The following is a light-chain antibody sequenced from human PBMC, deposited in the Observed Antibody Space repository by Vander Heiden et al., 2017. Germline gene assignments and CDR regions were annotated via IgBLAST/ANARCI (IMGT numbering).Light chain of an antibody. J-gene: IGLJ2*01. CDR2: VNTDGSH. Sequence: QLVLTQSPSASASLGASVKLTCTLSSGHSNYAIAWHQQQPEKGPRYLMKVNTDGSHSKGDGLPDRFSGSSSGAARYLTISSLQSEDEADYYCQTWVTGIHIVFGGGTKLTVL. V-gene: IGLV4-69*01. CDR1: SGHSNYA. CDR3: QTWVTGIHIV.